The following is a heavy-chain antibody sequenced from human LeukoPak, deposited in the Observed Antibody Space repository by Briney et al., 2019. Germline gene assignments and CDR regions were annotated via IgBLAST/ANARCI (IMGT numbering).Heavy chain of an antibody. Sequence: GRSLRLSCAASGFTFSSYAMHWVRQAPGKGLEWVAVISYDGSNKYYADSVKGRFTISRDNSKNTLYLQMNSLRAEDTAVYYCARESLQSNDYGDYYDYWDQGTLVTVSS. CDR2: ISYDGSNK. V-gene: IGHV3-30*04. CDR3: ARESLQSNDYGDYYDY. D-gene: IGHD4-17*01. CDR1: GFTFSSYA. J-gene: IGHJ4*02.